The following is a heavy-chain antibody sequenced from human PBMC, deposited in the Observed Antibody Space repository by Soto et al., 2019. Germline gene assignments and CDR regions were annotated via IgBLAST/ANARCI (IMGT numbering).Heavy chain of an antibody. V-gene: IGHV3-23*01. CDR1: GFTFSSYA. J-gene: IGHJ4*02. CDR2: ISGSGGST. CDR3: ANDHGVYDYVWGSYRSPTWACDY. Sequence: GGSLRLSCAASGFTFSSYAMSWVRQAPGKGLEWVSAISGSGGSTYYADSVKGRFTISRDNSKNTLYLQMNSLRAEDTAVYYCANDHGVYDYVWGSYRSPTWACDYWGQGTLVTVSS. D-gene: IGHD3-16*02.